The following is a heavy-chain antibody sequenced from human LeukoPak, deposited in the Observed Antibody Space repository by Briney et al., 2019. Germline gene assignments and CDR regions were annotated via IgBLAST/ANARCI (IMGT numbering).Heavy chain of an antibody. CDR3: ATAFYFDSSGPYWYFDL. Sequence: GGSLRLSCAASGFAFTTYAMNWVRQAPGKGLEWVSVISGSGGSTYYADSVKGRSTISRDNSKNTLYLEVNSLRAEDTAVYYCATAFYFDSSGPYWYFDLWGRGTLVTVSS. CDR1: GFAFTTYA. CDR2: ISGSGGST. V-gene: IGHV3-23*01. J-gene: IGHJ2*01. D-gene: IGHD3-22*01.